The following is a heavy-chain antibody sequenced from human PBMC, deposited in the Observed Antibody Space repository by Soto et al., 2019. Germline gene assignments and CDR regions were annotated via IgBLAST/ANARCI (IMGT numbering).Heavy chain of an antibody. D-gene: IGHD1-26*01. CDR2: INHDESSS. J-gene: IGHJ4*02. CDR3: ARRGTLSGLGY. CDR1: GFTFSSYW. Sequence: EVQLVESGGGLVQPGGSLRLSCAASGFTFSSYWMHWVRQAPGKGLVWVSRINHDESSSTYVDSVRGRFTISRDTAKNTLYLKMNSLRAEDTAVYYCARRGTLSGLGYWGQGTLVTVSS. V-gene: IGHV3-74*01.